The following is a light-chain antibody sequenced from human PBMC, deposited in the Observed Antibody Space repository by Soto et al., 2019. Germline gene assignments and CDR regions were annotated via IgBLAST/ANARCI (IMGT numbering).Light chain of an antibody. CDR1: SGHSNYV. V-gene: IGLV4-60*02. Sequence: QPVLTQSSSASASLGSSVKLTCTLSSGHSNYVIAWHQRRPGKATRDLMKLEGSGSYNKGSGVPDRFSGSSSGADRYLTISDLLFEDEADYYWETCDSNTRVFGGGTKLTVL. CDR2: LEGSGSY. CDR3: ETCDSNTRV. J-gene: IGLJ3*02.